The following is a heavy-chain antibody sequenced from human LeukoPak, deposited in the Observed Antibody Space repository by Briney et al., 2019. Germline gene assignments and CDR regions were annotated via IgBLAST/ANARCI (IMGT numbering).Heavy chain of an antibody. CDR2: IYYSGST. J-gene: IGHJ4*02. CDR1: GGSISSSSYY. Sequence: SETLSLTCTVSGGSISSSSYYWGWIRQPPVKGLEWIGSIYYSGSTYYNPSLKSRVTISVDTSKNQFSLTLSSVTTADTAVYYCARGQKYRNGYTVTELGSGYFAYWGQGTLVTVSS. V-gene: IGHV4-39*07. D-gene: IGHD5-18*01. CDR3: ARGQKYRNGYTVTELGSGYFAY.